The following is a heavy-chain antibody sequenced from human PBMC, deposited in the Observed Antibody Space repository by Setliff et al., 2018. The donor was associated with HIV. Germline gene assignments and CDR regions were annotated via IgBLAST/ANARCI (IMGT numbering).Heavy chain of an antibody. CDR2: IYHSGST. J-gene: IGHJ4*02. D-gene: IGHD1-26*01. Sequence: TSETLSLTCAVSGYSISSGYYWGWIRQPPGKGLEWIGTIYHSGSTYYNPSLKSRVTISVDTSKNQLSLKLSSVTAADTAVYYCARLSLGSGDYWGQGTLVTVSS. CDR1: GYSISSGYY. V-gene: IGHV4-38-2*01. CDR3: ARLSLGSGDY.